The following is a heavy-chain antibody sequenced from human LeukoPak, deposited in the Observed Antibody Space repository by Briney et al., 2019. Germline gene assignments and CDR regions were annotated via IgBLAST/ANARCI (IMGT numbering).Heavy chain of an antibody. CDR3: ARFYTTSQYGSGYMDV. V-gene: IGHV4-39*01. J-gene: IGHJ6*03. Sequence: PSETLSPTCTVSGGSISGSSYYWGWIRQPPGKGLEWIGSMSYSGSTYYNPSLKSRVTIAVDTSKTQFSLKLSSVTAADTAVYYCARFYTTSQYGSGYMDVWGKGTTVTVSS. CDR1: GGSISGSSYY. D-gene: IGHD3-10*01. CDR2: MSYSGST.